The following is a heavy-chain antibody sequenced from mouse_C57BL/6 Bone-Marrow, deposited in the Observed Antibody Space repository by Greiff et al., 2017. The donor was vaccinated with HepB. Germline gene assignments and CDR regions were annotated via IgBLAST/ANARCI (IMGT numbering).Heavy chain of an antibody. CDR3: ARENDCYYPYYYAMDY. V-gene: IGHV1-81*01. J-gene: IGHJ4*01. D-gene: IGHD2-3*01. CDR2: IYPRSGNT. Sequence: VQLQQSGAELARPGASVKLSCKASGYNFTSYGISWVKQRTGQGLEWIGEIYPRSGNTYYTEKFKGKATLTADKSSSTAYMELRSLTSEDSAVYFCARENDCYYPYYYAMDYWGQGTSVTVSS. CDR1: GYNFTSYG.